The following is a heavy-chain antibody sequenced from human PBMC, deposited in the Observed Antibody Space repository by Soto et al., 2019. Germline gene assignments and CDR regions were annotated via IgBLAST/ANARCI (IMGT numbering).Heavy chain of an antibody. D-gene: IGHD2-2*02. Sequence: SETLSLTCTVSGGSFSSGSYYWSWIRQPPGKGLEWIGYIYYSGSTNYNPSLKSRVTISVDTSKNQFSLKLSSVTAADTAVYYCARGFNPYQLLYENWFDPWGQGTLVTVSS. CDR2: IYYSGST. V-gene: IGHV4-61*01. J-gene: IGHJ5*02. CDR1: GGSFSSGSYY. CDR3: ARGFNPYQLLYENWFDP.